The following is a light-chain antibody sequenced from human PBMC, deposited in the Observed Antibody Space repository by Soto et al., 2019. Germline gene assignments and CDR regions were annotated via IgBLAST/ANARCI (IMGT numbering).Light chain of an antibody. CDR1: QSISSY. J-gene: IGKJ1*01. Sequence: DIQMTRSPSSLSASVGDRVTITCRASQSISSYLNWYQQKPGKAPKLLIYEASSLQSGVPSRFSGSGSGTDFTLTVSSLQPDDFATYYCQQSDTTPWTFGQGTRVEMK. CDR2: EAS. CDR3: QQSDTTPWT. V-gene: IGKV1-39*01.